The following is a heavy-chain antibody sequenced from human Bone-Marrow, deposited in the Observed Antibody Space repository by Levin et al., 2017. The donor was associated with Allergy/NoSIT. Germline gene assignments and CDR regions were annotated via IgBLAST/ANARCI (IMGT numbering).Heavy chain of an antibody. CDR1: GYTLTTYA. V-gene: IGHV7-4-1*02. J-gene: IGHJ4*02. D-gene: IGHD6-13*01. CDR2: IDTNTGNP. Sequence: TGESLKISCKASGYTLTTYAMNWVRQAPGQGLEWMGWIDTNTGNPTYAQGFTGRLVFSLDTSVNTAYLQISGLKAEDTAVYYCARAPYGSNWEDYWGLGTLVTVSS. CDR3: ARAPYGSNWEDY.